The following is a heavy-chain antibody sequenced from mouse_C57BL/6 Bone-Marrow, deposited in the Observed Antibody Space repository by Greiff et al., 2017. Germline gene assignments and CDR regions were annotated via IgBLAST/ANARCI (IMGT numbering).Heavy chain of an antibody. Sequence: VQLQQSGAELVRPGASVKLSCTASGFNIKDDYMHWVKQRPEQGLEWIGWIDPENGDTEYASKFQGKATITADTSSNTAYLQLSSLTSEDTAVYYCTGSNYGYWGQGTTLTVSS. D-gene: IGHD2-5*01. CDR1: GFNIKDDY. CDR3: TGSNYGY. CDR2: IDPENGDT. J-gene: IGHJ2*01. V-gene: IGHV14-4*01.